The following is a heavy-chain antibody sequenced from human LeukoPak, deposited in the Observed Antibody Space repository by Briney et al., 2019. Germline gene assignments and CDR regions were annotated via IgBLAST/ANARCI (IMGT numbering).Heavy chain of an antibody. J-gene: IGHJ4*02. V-gene: IGHV3-53*05. CDR2: IYSGGST. Sequence: GGSLRLSCAASGFTVSSNYMSWVRQAPGKGLEWVSVIYSGGSTYYADSVKGRFTISRDNSKNTLYLQMNSLRAEDTAVYYCAKDHNYYGSGSYYNPAHIDYWGQGTLVTVSS. D-gene: IGHD3-10*01. CDR3: AKDHNYYGSGSYYNPAHIDY. CDR1: GFTVSSNY.